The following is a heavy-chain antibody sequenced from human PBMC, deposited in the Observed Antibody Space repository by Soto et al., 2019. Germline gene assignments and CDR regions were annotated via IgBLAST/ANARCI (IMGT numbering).Heavy chain of an antibody. CDR3: ARWGRLVDYYYYGMDV. CDR1: GGSISSYY. CDR2: IYYSGST. Sequence: PSETLSLTCTVSGGSISSYYWSWIRQPPGKGLEWIGYIYYSGSTNYNPSLKSRVTISVDTSKNQFSLKLSSVTAADTAVYYCARWGRLVDYYYYGMDVWGQGTTVTVSS. D-gene: IGHD3-9*01. V-gene: IGHV4-59*01. J-gene: IGHJ6*02.